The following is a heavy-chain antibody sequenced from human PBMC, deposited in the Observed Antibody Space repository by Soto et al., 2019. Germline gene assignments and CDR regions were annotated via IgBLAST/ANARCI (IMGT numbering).Heavy chain of an antibody. CDR3: ARCREFDS. Sequence: TLSLACLAAGRSPSGASSSWNWILQQPVNGLEWIGYIFPSRTTYYNPSLKSRVTISIDVSRNQFSLSLRSLTAADTAVYYCARCREFDSWGQGTLVTVSS. CDR2: IFPSRTT. V-gene: IGHV4-30-2*01. CDR1: GRSPSGASSS. J-gene: IGHJ4*02.